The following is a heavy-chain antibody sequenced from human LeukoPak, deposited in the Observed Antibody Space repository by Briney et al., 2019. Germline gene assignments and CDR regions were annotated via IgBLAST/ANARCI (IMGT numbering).Heavy chain of an antibody. CDR1: GYTFSGYY. CDR3: AREAVSGDSSGYYLDY. Sequence: GASVKVSCKASGYTFSGYYMHWVRQAPGQGLEWMGWFNPNSGDTNYAQKFQGRVTMTRDTSIRTAYMELSRLRSDDTAVYYCAREAVSGDSSGYYLDYWGQGTLVTVSS. V-gene: IGHV1-2*02. D-gene: IGHD3-22*01. J-gene: IGHJ4*02. CDR2: FNPNSGDT.